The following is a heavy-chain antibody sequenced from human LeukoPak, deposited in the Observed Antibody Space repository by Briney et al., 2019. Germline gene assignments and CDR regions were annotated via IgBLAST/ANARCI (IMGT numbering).Heavy chain of an antibody. Sequence: LTGGSLRLSCAASGFTFSNAHMNWVRQAPGKGLEWVSAISGSGGSTYYADSVKGRFTISRDNSKNTLYLQMNSLRAEDTAVYYCAKDHGDLSGYWGQGTLVTVSS. CDR2: ISGSGGST. CDR3: AKDHGDLSGY. V-gene: IGHV3-23*01. CDR1: GFTFSNAH. J-gene: IGHJ4*02.